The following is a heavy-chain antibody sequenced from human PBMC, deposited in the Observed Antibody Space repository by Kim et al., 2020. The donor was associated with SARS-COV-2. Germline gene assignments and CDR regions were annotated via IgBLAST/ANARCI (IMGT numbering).Heavy chain of an antibody. V-gene: IGHV4-39*01. CDR3: ARHPTHCDGGSCLPPDF. CDR2: VNYSGTV. CDR1: GGSISSSDSY. J-gene: IGHJ4*02. D-gene: IGHD2-15*01. Sequence: SETLSLTCTVSGGSISSSDSYWGWIRQPPGKGLEWIGTVNYSGTVFYNPSLKSRLTISIDTSKNQFSLKLSSVTAADTAVYYCARHPTHCDGGSCLPPDFWGQGTLVTVSS.